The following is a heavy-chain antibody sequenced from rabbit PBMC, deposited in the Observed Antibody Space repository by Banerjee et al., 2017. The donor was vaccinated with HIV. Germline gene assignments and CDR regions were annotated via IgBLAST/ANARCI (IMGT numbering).Heavy chain of an antibody. CDR1: GFSFNNKYV. CDR2: IAAGDGVIK. J-gene: IGHJ3*01. Sequence: QEQLEESGGDLVKPEGSLTLTCTASGFSFNNKYVMCWVRQAPGKGLEWIGCIAAGDGVIKWYATWAKGRFTISKTSWTTVTLQMTSLTAADTATHFCARDLAGVIGWNFGLWGQGTLVTVS. D-gene: IGHD4-1*01. V-gene: IGHV1S45*01. CDR3: ARDLAGVIGWNFGL.